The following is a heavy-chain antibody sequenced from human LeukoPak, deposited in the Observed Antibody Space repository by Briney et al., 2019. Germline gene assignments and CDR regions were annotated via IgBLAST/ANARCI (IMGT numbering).Heavy chain of an antibody. CDR1: GGSISSYY. CDR2: IYYSGST. V-gene: IGHV4-59*01. D-gene: IGHD3-16*02. CDR3: ASFPLRYVWGTYRYTDY. J-gene: IGHJ4*02. Sequence: PSETLSLTCTVSGGSISSYYWSWIRQPPGKGLEWIGYIYYSGSTNYNPSLKSRVTISVDTSKNQFSLKLSSVTAADTAVYYCASFPLRYVWGTYRYTDYWGQGTLVTVSS.